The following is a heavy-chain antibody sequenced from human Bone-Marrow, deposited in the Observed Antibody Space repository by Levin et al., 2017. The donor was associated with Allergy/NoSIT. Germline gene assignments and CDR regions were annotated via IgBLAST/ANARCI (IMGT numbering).Heavy chain of an antibody. V-gene: IGHV3-30*18. CDR1: GFTFSSYG. CDR2: ISYDGSNK. J-gene: IGHJ4*02. Sequence: GGSLRLSCAASGFTFSSYGMHWVRQAPGKGLEWVAVISYDGSNKYYADSVKGRFTISRDNSKNTLYLQMNSLRAEDTAVYYCAKGGYDILTHYFDYWGQGTLVTVSS. D-gene: IGHD3-9*01. CDR3: AKGGYDILTHYFDY.